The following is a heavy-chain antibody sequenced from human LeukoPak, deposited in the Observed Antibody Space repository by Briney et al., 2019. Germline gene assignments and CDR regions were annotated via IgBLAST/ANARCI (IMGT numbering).Heavy chain of an antibody. V-gene: IGHV4-4*07. CDR1: GGSISSYY. CDR3: ARDWRPYCSSTSCYYYYYMDV. J-gene: IGHJ6*03. D-gene: IGHD2-2*01. CDR2: IYTSGST. Sequence: PSETLSPTCTVSGGSISSYYWSWIRQPAGKGLEWIGRIYTSGSTNYNPSLKSRVTMSVDTSKNRFSLKLSSVTAADTAVYYCARDWRPYCSSTSCYYYYYMDVWGKGTTVTVSS.